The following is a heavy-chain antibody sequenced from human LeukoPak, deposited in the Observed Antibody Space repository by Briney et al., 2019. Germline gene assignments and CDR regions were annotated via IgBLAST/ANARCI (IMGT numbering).Heavy chain of an antibody. CDR3: ARETAMVPYYFDY. V-gene: IGHV3-21*01. Sequence: GGSLRLSCAASGFTFSSYSMNWVRQAPGKGLEWVSSISSSSSYIYYADSVKGRFTISRDNAKNSLYLQMNSLRAEDTAVYYCARETAMVPYYFDYWGQGTLVTVPS. D-gene: IGHD5-18*01. CDR1: GFTFSSYS. J-gene: IGHJ4*02. CDR2: ISSSSSYI.